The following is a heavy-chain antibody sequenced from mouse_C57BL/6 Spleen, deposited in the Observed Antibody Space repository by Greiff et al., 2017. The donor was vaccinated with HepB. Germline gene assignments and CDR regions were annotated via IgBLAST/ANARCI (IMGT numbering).Heavy chain of an antibody. CDR1: GFTFSSYA. D-gene: IGHD2-4*01. V-gene: IGHV5-4*01. CDR3: ARDIYDYDACFAY. CDR2: ISDGGSYT. Sequence: EVQRVESGGGLVKPGGSLKLSCAASGFTFSSYAMSWVRQTPEKGLEWVATISDGGSYTYYPDNVTGRFTISRDNAKNNLYLQLSHLKSEDTAMYYCARDIYDYDACFAYWGQGTLVTVSA. J-gene: IGHJ3*01.